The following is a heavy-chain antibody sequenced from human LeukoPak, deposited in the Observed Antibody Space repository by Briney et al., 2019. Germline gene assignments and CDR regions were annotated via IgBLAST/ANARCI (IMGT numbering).Heavy chain of an antibody. J-gene: IGHJ4*02. D-gene: IGHD2-15*01. CDR1: GGSISSYY. V-gene: IGHV4-59*01. CDR2: IYYSGST. CDR3: ARDKVGGGSWGFDY. Sequence: SETLSLTCTVSGGSISSYYWSWIRQPPGKGLEWIGYIYYSGSTNYNPSLKSRVTISVDTSKNQFSLKLSSVTAADTAVYYCARDKVGGGSWGFDYWGQGTLVTVSS.